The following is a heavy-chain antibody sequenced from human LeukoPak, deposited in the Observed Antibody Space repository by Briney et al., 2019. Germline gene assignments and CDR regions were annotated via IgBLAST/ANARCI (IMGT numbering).Heavy chain of an antibody. V-gene: IGHV4-34*01. D-gene: IGHD3-10*01. CDR1: GGSFSGYH. CDR3: ASGGSFQSFDY. J-gene: IGHJ4*02. Sequence: SETLSLTCAVYGGSFSGYHWSWIRQPPGKGLEWIGEINHSGSTNYNPSLKSRVTISVDTSKNQFSLKLSSVTAADTAVYYCASGGSFQSFDYWGQGTLVTVSS. CDR2: INHSGST.